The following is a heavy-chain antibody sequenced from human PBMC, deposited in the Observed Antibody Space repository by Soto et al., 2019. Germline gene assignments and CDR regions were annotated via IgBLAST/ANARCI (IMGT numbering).Heavy chain of an antibody. CDR3: ARDRKWQGNYFDY. D-gene: IGHD5-12*01. Sequence: SVKVSCKASGGTFSSYAISWVRQAPGQGLEWMGGIIPIFGTANYAQKFQGRVTITADESTSTAYMELSSLRSEDTAVYYCARDRKWQGNYFDYWGQGTLVTVSS. CDR2: IIPIFGTA. CDR1: GGTFSSYA. V-gene: IGHV1-69*13. J-gene: IGHJ4*02.